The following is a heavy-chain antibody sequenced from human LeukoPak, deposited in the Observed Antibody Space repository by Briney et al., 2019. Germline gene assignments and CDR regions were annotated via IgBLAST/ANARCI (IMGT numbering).Heavy chain of an antibody. V-gene: IGHV3-23*01. J-gene: IGHJ2*01. Sequence: PGGSLRLSCAASGFTFSNCGMNWVRQAPGKGLEWVSGISGSGGNTYYADCVKGRFTISRDNSKNTLYLQMNSLRAEDTAVYYCARDKGIAVALWYFDLWGRGTLVTVSS. D-gene: IGHD6-19*01. CDR1: GFTFSNCG. CDR3: ARDKGIAVALWYFDL. CDR2: ISGSGGNT.